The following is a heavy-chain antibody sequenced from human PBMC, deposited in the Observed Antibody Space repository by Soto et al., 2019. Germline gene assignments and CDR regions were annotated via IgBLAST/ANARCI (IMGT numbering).Heavy chain of an antibody. CDR2: IYYSGST. J-gene: IGHJ6*02. Sequence: ASETLSLTCTVSGGSISSGDYYWSWIRQPPGKGLEWIGYIYYSGSTYYNPSLKSRVTISVDTSKNQFSLKLSSVTAADTAVYYCARSCPLYYYGMDVWGQGTTVTVSS. CDR1: GGSISSGDYY. V-gene: IGHV4-30-4*01. CDR3: ARSCPLYYYGMDV.